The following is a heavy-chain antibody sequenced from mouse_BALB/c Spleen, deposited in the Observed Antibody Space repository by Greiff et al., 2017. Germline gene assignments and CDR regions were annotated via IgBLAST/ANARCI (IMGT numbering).Heavy chain of an antibody. V-gene: IGHV5-6*01. Sequence: EVQGVESGGDLVKPGGSLKLSCAASGFTFSSYGMSWVRQTPDKRLEWVATISSGGSYTYYPDSVKGRFTISRDNAKNTLYLQMSSLKSEDTAMYYCARGEGYDGAWFAYWGQGTLVTVSA. D-gene: IGHD2-14*01. CDR1: GFTFSSYG. CDR3: ARGEGYDGAWFAY. CDR2: ISSGGSYT. J-gene: IGHJ3*01.